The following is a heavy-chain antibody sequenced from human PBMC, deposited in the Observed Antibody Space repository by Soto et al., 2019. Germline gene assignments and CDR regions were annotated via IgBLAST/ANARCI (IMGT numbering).Heavy chain of an antibody. Sequence: PGGSLRLSCAASGFTFSSYSMNWVRQAPGKGLEWVSYISSSSSTIYYADSVKGRFTISRDNAKNSLYLQMNSLRDEDTAVYYCASDPPIYSNYDGFFDYWGQGTLVTVSS. CDR2: ISSSSSTI. V-gene: IGHV3-48*02. J-gene: IGHJ4*02. D-gene: IGHD4-4*01. CDR1: GFTFSSYS. CDR3: ASDPPIYSNYDGFFDY.